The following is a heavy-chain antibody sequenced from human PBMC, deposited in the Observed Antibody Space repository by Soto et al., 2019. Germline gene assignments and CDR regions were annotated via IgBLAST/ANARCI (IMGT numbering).Heavy chain of an antibody. D-gene: IGHD3-10*01. CDR3: ARARIRRFGEPHPNWFDP. J-gene: IGHJ5*02. Sequence: QVQLVQSGAEVKKPGASVKVSCKASGYTFTSYAMHWVRQAPGQRLEWMGWINAGNGNTKYSQKFQGRVTITRDTSGSTAYMELSSLRSEDTAVYYCARARIRRFGEPHPNWFDPWGQGTLVTVSS. V-gene: IGHV1-3*01. CDR2: INAGNGNT. CDR1: GYTFTSYA.